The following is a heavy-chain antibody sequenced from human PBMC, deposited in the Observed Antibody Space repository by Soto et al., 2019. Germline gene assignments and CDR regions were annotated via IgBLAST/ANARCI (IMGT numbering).Heavy chain of an antibody. J-gene: IGHJ5*02. Sequence: GGSLRLSCAASGFTFSSYGMHWVRQAPGKGLEWVAVIWYDGSNKYYADSVKGRFTISRDNSKNTLYLQMNSLRAEDTAVYYCARDPLILGFGELSHEWCDPWGQGT. CDR3: ARDPLILGFGELSHEWCDP. CDR1: GFTFSSYG. D-gene: IGHD3-10*01. CDR2: IWYDGSNK. V-gene: IGHV3-33*01.